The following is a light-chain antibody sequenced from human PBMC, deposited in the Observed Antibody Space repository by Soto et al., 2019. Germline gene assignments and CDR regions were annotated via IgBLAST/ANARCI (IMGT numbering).Light chain of an antibody. CDR1: QGISSW. V-gene: IGKV1-12*01. CDR3: QHSNSFSHT. Sequence: DIQMTQSPSSVSASVGDRVTITCRASQGISSWLAWYQQKPGKAPKLLIYAASSLQSGVPSRSSGSGSGTYFTLTITSLQPEDLETYYCQHSNSFSHTFGRRTKVDIK. J-gene: IGKJ3*01. CDR2: AAS.